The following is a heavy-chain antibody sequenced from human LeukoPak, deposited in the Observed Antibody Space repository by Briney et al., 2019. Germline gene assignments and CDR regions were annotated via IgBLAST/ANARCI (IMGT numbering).Heavy chain of an antibody. V-gene: IGHV3-11*04. CDR3: ARVSSWINYYYYYMDV. J-gene: IGHJ6*03. CDR1: GFSFSDYY. D-gene: IGHD6-13*01. CDR2: ISSSGTST. Sequence: GGSLRLSYAASGFSFSDYYMTWIRQAPGKGLEWPSYISSSGTSTYYADSVKGRFTISRDNAKNSLYLQIHSLRAEDTAVFYCARVSSWINYYYYYMDVWGKGTTVTVSS.